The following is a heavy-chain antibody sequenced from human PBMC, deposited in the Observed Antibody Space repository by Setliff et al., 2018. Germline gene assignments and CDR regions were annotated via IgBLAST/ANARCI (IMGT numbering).Heavy chain of an antibody. J-gene: IGHJ4*02. CDR1: GGTFSRYA. CDR3: ARAPYYYDSSGYWGAFDY. CDR2: IIPIFGTT. D-gene: IGHD3-22*01. Sequence: ASVKVSCKASGGTFSRYAINWVRQAPGQGLEWMGGIIPIFGTTNYAQKFQGRVTITADESTSTAYMELNSLRSEDTAVYYCARAPYYYDSSGYWGAFDYWGQGTLVTVS. V-gene: IGHV1-69*13.